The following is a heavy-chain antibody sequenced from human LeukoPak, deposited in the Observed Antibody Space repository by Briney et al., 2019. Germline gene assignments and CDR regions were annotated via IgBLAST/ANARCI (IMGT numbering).Heavy chain of an antibody. CDR3: ARGSLDLDY. CDR1: GGSISSYY. J-gene: IGHJ4*02. V-gene: IGHV4-59*12. D-gene: IGHD3-16*02. Sequence: SQTLSLTCTVSGGSISSYYWSWIRQPPGKGLEWIGYIYYSGGTNYNPSLKSRVTISVDTSKNQFSLKLSSVTAADTAVYYCARGSLDLDYWGQGTLVTVSS. CDR2: IYYSGGT.